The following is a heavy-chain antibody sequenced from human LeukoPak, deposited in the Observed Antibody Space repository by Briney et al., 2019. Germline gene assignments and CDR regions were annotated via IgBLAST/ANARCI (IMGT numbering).Heavy chain of an antibody. Sequence: ASVKVSCKASGYTFTSYYLYWVRQAPGQGLEWMGVINPSGGSTTSAQKFQGRVAMTRDTSTSTVYMELRSLRSEDTAVYYCARGPGPADDGGGYCFDYWGQGTLVTVSS. V-gene: IGHV1-46*01. CDR3: ARGPGPADDGGGYCFDY. CDR2: INPSGGST. D-gene: IGHD3-22*01. CDR1: GYTFTSYY. J-gene: IGHJ4*02.